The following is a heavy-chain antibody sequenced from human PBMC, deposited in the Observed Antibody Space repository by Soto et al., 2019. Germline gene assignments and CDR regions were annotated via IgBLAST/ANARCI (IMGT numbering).Heavy chain of an antibody. Sequence: GGSLRLSCAATGFTFSSYGMHWVRQAPGKGLEWVAVISYDGSNKYYADSVKGRFTISRDNSKNTLYLQMSSLRAEDTAVYYCAKDGANWIYPHASNTEMDARAQGT. V-gene: IGHV3-30*18. CDR3: AKDGANWIYPHASNTEMDA. J-gene: IGHJ6*02. CDR1: GFTFSSYG. D-gene: IGHD1-7*01. CDR2: ISYDGSNK.